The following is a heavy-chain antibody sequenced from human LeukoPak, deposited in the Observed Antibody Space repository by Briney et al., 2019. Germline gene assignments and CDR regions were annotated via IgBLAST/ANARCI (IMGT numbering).Heavy chain of an antibody. J-gene: IGHJ3*02. CDR1: GGSISSYY. CDR2: IYYSGST. Sequence: PSETLSLTCTVSGGSISSYYWNWIRQPPGKGLEWIGYIYYSGSTNYNPSLKSRVTISVDTSKNQFSLRLSSVTAADTAVYYCARDKGLDAFDIWGQGTMVTVSS. V-gene: IGHV4-59*01. CDR3: ARDKGLDAFDI.